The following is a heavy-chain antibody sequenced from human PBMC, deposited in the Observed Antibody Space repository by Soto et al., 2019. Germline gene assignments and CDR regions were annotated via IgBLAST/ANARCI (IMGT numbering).Heavy chain of an antibody. D-gene: IGHD3-22*01. V-gene: IGHV4-31*03. Sequence: QVQLQESGPGLVKPSQTLSLTCTVSGGSISSGGYYWSWIRQHPGKGLEWIGYIYYSGSTYYNPSLTSRVTISLDTSKNQFSLKLSSVTAADTAVYYCARATAPSHYYDSSGYLDYWGQGTLVTVSS. J-gene: IGHJ4*02. CDR3: ARATAPSHYYDSSGYLDY. CDR2: IYYSGST. CDR1: GGSISSGGYY.